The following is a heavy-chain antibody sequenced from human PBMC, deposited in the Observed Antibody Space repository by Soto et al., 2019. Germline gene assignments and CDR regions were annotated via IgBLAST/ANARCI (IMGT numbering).Heavy chain of an antibody. CDR2: IYYSGSF. V-gene: IGHV4-59*08. D-gene: IGHD3-22*01. Sequence: SETLSLTCTVSGGSISSFTNHYCSWIRLPPGKGLEWIGYIYYSGSFNYNPSLTGRVTISVETSKNQFSMKVTSVTAADTAVYYCARSYYDSTGFAVDPWGQGTLVTVSS. J-gene: IGHJ5*02. CDR1: GGSISSFTNHY. CDR3: ARSYYDSTGFAVDP.